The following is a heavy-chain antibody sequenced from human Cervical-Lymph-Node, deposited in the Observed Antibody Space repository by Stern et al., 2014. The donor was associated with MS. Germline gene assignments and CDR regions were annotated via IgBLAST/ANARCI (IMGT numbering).Heavy chain of an antibody. CDR2: IYPGDSDT. V-gene: IGHV5-51*01. D-gene: IGHD2-8*02. CDR3: ARGSAGAGAFFDY. CDR1: GYTFSNSW. Sequence: EVQLVESGAEVKKPGESLKISCKGSGYTFSNSWIGWVRQMPGRGLEWMGIIYPGDSDTRYSPSFQGQITISADKSISTAYLQWNSLKASDTAIFYCARGSAGAGAFFDYWGHGTLVTVSS. J-gene: IGHJ4*01.